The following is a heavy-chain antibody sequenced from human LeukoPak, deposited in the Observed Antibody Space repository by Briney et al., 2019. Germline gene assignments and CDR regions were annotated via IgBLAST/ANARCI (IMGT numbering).Heavy chain of an antibody. CDR2: INHSGST. D-gene: IGHD2-15*01. J-gene: IGHJ4*02. V-gene: IGHV4-34*01. CDR3: ARGRSVVAAAVDY. Sequence: PSETLSLTCAVYGGSFSGYYWSWIRQSPGKGLEWIGEINHSGSTNYNPSLKSRVTISVDTSKNQFSLKLSSVTAADTAVYYCARGRSVVAAAVDYWGQGTLVTVSS. CDR1: GGSFSGYY.